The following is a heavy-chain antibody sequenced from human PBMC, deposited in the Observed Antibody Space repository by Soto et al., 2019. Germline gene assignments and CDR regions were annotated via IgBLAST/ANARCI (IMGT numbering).Heavy chain of an antibody. CDR1: GGSISSYY. D-gene: IGHD2-2*02. V-gene: IGHV4-30-4*01. J-gene: IGHJ6*02. CDR2: IYYTGTT. Sequence: SATLSLTCTVSGGSISSYYWSWVCPPPGKGLEWIGYIYYTGTTYYNPSLKSRVTISLDMSKNQFSVSLTSVTASDTAVYYCATDHRLDTGRGGYYYYAMDVWGQGTSVTVSS. CDR3: ATDHRLDTGRGGYYYYAMDV.